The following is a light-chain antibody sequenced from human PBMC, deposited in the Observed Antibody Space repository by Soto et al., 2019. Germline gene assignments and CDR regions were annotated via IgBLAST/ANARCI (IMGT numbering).Light chain of an antibody. CDR1: QTISTW. V-gene: IGKV1-5*03. CDR2: KGS. J-gene: IGKJ4*01. Sequence: DIQMTQSPSTLSASVGDRVTITCRASQTISTWLAWYQQKPGKAPKFLIQKGSTLESGVASRFSGSGSVTEFTLTMSSLQPDDFATYFCQQYNSYHLTFGGGTKVEIK. CDR3: QQYNSYHLT.